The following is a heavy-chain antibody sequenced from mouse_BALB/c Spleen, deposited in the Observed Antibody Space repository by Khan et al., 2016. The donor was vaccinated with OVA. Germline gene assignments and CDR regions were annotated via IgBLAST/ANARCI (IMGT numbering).Heavy chain of an antibody. V-gene: IGHV9-3-1*01. CDR3: VKGGRRAMDY. D-gene: IGHD3-3*01. J-gene: IGHJ4*01. Sequence: QIQLVQSGPELKKPGETVKISCKASGYTFTNYGMNWVKQAPGKGLKWMGWINSNTGEATYADDFKRRFAFSLETSASTAYLQIKHIKNEDTATYFCVKGGRRAMDYWGQGTSVTVSS. CDR2: INSNTGEA. CDR1: GYTFTNYG.